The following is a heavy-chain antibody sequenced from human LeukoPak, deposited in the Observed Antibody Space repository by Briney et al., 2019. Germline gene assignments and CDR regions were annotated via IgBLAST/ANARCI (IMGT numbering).Heavy chain of an antibody. CDR2: ISGDGTNI. Sequence: GGSLRLSCVASAFTFSSYYMQWVRQDPRKGLVWVSRISGDGTNINYADSVRGRFTISRDNAKNTVYLQMNTLRVEDTAVYYCTRDLLDYDVSTGLHHYYMDVWGQGTTVTVSS. V-gene: IGHV3-74*01. J-gene: IGHJ6*02. D-gene: IGHD3-9*01. CDR3: TRDLLDYDVSTGLHHYYMDV. CDR1: AFTFSSYY.